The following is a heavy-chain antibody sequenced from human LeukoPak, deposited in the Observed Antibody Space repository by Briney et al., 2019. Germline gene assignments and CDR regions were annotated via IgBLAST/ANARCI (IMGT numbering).Heavy chain of an antibody. CDR3: ARVRDGYKGGQFDY. D-gene: IGHD5-24*01. CDR2: IIPIFGTA. V-gene: IGHV1-69*05. Sequence: SVKVSCKASGYTFTSYDISWVRQAPGQGLEWMGGIIPIFGTANYAQKFQGRVTITTDESTSTAYMELSSLRSEDTAVYYCARVRDGYKGGQFDYWGQGTLVTVSS. CDR1: GYTFTSYD. J-gene: IGHJ4*02.